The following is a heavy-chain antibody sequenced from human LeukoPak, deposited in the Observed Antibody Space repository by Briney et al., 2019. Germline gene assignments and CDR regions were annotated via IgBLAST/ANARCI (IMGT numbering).Heavy chain of an antibody. J-gene: IGHJ5*02. CDR1: GFTFSSYA. CDR2: ISYDGSNK. D-gene: IGHD6-19*01. V-gene: IGHV3-30-3*01. Sequence: PGGSLRLSCAASGFTFSSYAMHWVRQAPGKGLEWVAVISYDGSNKYYADSVKGQFTISRDNSENTLYLQMNSLRAEDTAVYYCARERVTVAGLHPWGQGTLVTVSS. CDR3: ARERVTVAGLHP.